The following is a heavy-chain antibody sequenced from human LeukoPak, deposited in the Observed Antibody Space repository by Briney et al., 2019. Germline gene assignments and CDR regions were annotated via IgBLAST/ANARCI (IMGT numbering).Heavy chain of an antibody. V-gene: IGHV1-24*01. CDR1: GYTLTELS. CDR2: FDPEDGET. CDR3: APEPLDPYSSGWRGY. J-gene: IGHJ4*02. D-gene: IGHD6-19*01. Sequence: ASVKVSCKVSGYTLTELSMHRVRQAPGKGLEWMGGFDPEDGETIYAQKFQGRVTMTEDTSTDTAYMELSSLRSEDTAVYYCAPEPLDPYSSGWRGYWGQGTLVTVSS.